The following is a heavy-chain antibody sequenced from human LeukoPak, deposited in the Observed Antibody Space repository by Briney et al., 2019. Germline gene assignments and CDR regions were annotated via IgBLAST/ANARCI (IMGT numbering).Heavy chain of an antibody. V-gene: IGHV4-34*01. J-gene: IGHJ3*02. CDR2: ITRYGST. D-gene: IGHD2-2*01. Sequence: SETLSLTCAVYGGSFSGYYWSWIRQPPGKGLEWIGEITRYGSTNYNPSLKSRVTISLDTSKNQFSLRLSSVTAADTAVYYCARHFPPSAIVVVPANAFDIWGQGTVVTVSS. CDR3: ARHFPPSAIVVVPANAFDI. CDR1: GGSFSGYY.